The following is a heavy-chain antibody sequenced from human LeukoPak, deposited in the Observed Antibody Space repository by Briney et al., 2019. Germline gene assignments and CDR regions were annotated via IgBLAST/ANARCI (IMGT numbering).Heavy chain of an antibody. D-gene: IGHD6-13*01. Sequence: GRSLRLSCAASEFTVSSNYMTWVRQAPGRGLEWVSVIYSGGSTYYADSVKGRFTIPRDNSKNTLYLQMNSLRTEDTAVYYCARSIAVGGNFDYWGQGTLVTVSS. CDR2: IYSGGST. V-gene: IGHV3-53*01. CDR3: ARSIAVGGNFDY. J-gene: IGHJ4*02. CDR1: EFTVSSNY.